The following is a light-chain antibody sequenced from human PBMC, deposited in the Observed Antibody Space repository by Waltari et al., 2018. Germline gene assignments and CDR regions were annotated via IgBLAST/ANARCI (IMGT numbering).Light chain of an antibody. CDR2: GAS. CDR3: QQTFSSPYT. CDR1: QSIIHY. J-gene: IGKJ2*01. Sequence: DVDMTQSPSSLSASIGDRITITCRASQSIIHYLNWYQQKQGTAHRLLITGASSLRGGVPSRFSGSGSGTDFSLTISSLQPEDFATYYCQQTFSSPYTFGQGTKLDI. V-gene: IGKV1-39*01.